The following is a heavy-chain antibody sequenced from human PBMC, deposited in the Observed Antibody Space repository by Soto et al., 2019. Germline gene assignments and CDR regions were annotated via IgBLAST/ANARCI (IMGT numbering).Heavy chain of an antibody. D-gene: IGHD3-22*01. CDR2: ISGSGGST. CDR3: AKDLDYYDSSGYYFPSFDY. Sequence: PGGSLRLSCAASGFTFSSYAMSWVRQAPRKGLEWVSAISGSGGSTYYADSVKGRFTISRDNSKNTLYLQMNSLRAEDTAVYYCAKDLDYYDSSGYYFPSFDYWGQGTLVTVSS. J-gene: IGHJ4*02. V-gene: IGHV3-23*01. CDR1: GFTFSSYA.